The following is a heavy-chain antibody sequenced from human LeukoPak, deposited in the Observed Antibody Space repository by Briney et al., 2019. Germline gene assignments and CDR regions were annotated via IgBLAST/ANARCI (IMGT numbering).Heavy chain of an antibody. D-gene: IGHD1-26*01. CDR3: ATAAPNNIAVVGGSYFFDY. Sequence: GASVKVSCKASGYTFNTYGITWVRQAPGQGLEWMGWISGYNGKTKYAQKFQGRVTMTEDTSTDTAYMELSSLRSEDTAVYYCATAAPNNIAVVGGSYFFDYWGQGTLVTVSP. J-gene: IGHJ4*02. CDR2: ISGYNGKT. V-gene: IGHV1-18*01. CDR1: GYTFNTYG.